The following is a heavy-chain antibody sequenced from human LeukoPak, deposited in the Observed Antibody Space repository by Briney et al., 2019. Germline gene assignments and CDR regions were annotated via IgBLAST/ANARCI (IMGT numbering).Heavy chain of an antibody. CDR2: INPNSGGT. CDR1: GYTFTGYC. Sequence: ASVKVSCKASGYTFTGYCTHWVRQAPGQGLEWMGWINPNSGGTNYAQKFQGRVTMTRDTSITTAYMELSRLTSDDTAVYYCARDVGGESWSGSGSLDYWGQGTLVTVSS. D-gene: IGHD3-10*01. CDR3: ARDVGGESWSGSGSLDY. V-gene: IGHV1-2*02. J-gene: IGHJ4*02.